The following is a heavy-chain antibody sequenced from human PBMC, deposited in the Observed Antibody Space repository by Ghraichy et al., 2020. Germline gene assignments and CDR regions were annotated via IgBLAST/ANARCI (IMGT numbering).Heavy chain of an antibody. CDR3: AKGDAFDI. J-gene: IGHJ3*02. CDR2: ISAGVGST. CDR1: GLTFSSYA. V-gene: IGHV3-23*01. Sequence: GESLNISCAASGLTFSSYAMSWVRQAPGKGLEWVSVISAGVGSTDYADSVKGRFAISRDNSKNTVYLQMNSLRAEDTAVYYCAKGDAFDIWGQGTMVTVSS.